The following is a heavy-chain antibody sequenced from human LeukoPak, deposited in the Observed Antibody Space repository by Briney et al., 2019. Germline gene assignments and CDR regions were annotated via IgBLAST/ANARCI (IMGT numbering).Heavy chain of an antibody. V-gene: IGHV3-7*01. CDR2: IKEDGSEK. CDR1: GFTFNYYW. CDR3: ESTTGP. D-gene: IGHD1-7*01. Sequence: GGSLRLSCAASGFTFNYYWMRWVRQAPGKGLEWVATIKEDGSEKYNVDSVRGRFTVSIDNAKNSLYLQMSSLRVEDTAVYYCESTTGPWGQGTLVTVSS. J-gene: IGHJ5*02.